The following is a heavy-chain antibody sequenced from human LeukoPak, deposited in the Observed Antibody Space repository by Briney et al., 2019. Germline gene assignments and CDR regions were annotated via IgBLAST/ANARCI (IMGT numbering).Heavy chain of an antibody. D-gene: IGHD3-10*01. V-gene: IGHV4-39*07. CDR1: GGSISSSSYY. Sequence: NPSETLSLTCTVSGGSISSSSYYWGWIRQPPGKGLEWIGSIYYSGSTYYSPSLKSRVTISVDTSKNQFSLKLSSMTPADTAVYYCARTAKYYYGSETYYFFDYWGQGTLVTVSS. J-gene: IGHJ4*02. CDR3: ARTAKYYYGSETYYFFDY. CDR2: IYYSGST.